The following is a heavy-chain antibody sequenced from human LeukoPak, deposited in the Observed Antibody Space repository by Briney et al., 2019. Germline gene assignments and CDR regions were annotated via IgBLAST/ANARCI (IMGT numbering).Heavy chain of an antibody. CDR3: ARDRQWLGGLYYYYYGMDV. Sequence: PGGSLRLSCAASGFTFSSYEMNWVRQAPGKGLEWVSYISSSGSTIYYADSVKGRFTISRDNAKNSLYLQMNSLRAEDTAVYYCARDRQWLGGLYYYYYGMDVWGQGTTVTVSS. D-gene: IGHD6-19*01. CDR2: ISSSGSTI. J-gene: IGHJ6*02. CDR1: GFTFSSYE. V-gene: IGHV3-48*03.